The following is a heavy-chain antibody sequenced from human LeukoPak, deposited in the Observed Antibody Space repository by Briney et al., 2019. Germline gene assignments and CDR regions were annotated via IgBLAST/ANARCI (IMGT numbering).Heavy chain of an antibody. Sequence: SETLSLTCTVSGGSISSYYWSWIRQPPGKGLEWIGFIHYSGITNYNPSLNSRVTISVDTSKDQFSLKLSSVTAADTAVYYCAREGGSYRPLDYSGQGTLVTVSS. V-gene: IGHV4-59*12. CDR1: GGSISSYY. D-gene: IGHD3-16*02. J-gene: IGHJ4*02. CDR3: AREGGSYRPLDY. CDR2: IHYSGIT.